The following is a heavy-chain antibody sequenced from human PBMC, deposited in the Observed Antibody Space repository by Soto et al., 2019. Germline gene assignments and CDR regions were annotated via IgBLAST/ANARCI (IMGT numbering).Heavy chain of an antibody. CDR1: GYTFTSYG. D-gene: IGHD3-3*02. CDR2: ISAYNGNT. J-gene: IGHJ6*03. CDR3: ARTHFRDYYYYMDV. V-gene: IGHV1-18*01. Sequence: AASVKVSCKASGYTFTSYGISWVRQAPGQGLEWMGWISAYNGNTNYAQKLQGRVTMTTDTSTSTAYMELRSLRSDDTAVYYCARTHFRDYYYYMDVWGKGTTVTVSS.